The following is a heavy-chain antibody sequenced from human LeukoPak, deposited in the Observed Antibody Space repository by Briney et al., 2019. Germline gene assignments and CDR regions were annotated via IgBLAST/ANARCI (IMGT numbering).Heavy chain of an antibody. D-gene: IGHD4-17*01. Sequence: GGSLRLSCAASGFAFSSYWMHWVRQAPGKGLVWVSRINSDGSSTNYAGSVRGRFTISRDNAKNSLYLQMNSLRAEDTAVYYCARDEADYGDNWFDPWGQGTLVTVSS. CDR2: INSDGSST. CDR1: GFAFSSYW. J-gene: IGHJ5*02. CDR3: ARDEADYGDNWFDP. V-gene: IGHV3-74*01.